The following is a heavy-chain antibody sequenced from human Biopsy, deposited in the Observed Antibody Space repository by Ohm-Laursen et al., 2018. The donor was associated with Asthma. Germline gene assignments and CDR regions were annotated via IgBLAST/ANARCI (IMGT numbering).Heavy chain of an antibody. CDR3: ARCQVGYSSGWSLLLKKIYYSGMDV. CDR2: IMTVFGTT. D-gene: IGHD6-19*01. J-gene: IGHJ6*02. V-gene: IGHV1-69*01. CDR1: GGTFSNFA. Sequence: SSVKVSCKAPGGTFSNFAISWVRQAPGQGLEWLGGIMTVFGTTHYAQKFQGRVTITADESTSTAYMEVTSLRSEDTAIYYCARCQVGYSSGWSLLLKKIYYSGMDVWDQGTAVTVSS.